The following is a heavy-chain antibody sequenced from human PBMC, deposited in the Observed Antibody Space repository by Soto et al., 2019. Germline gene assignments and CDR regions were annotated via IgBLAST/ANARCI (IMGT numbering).Heavy chain of an antibody. CDR1: GGSVGGYN. CDR2: INHSGSI. D-gene: IGHD4-17*01. V-gene: IGHV4-34*01. Sequence: XXTRSVRNGVYGGSVGGYNWRWVRQPPGKGLEWIGEINHSGSITYAPSLKSRVTMSVDTSKNQFSLRLNSVTAADTAVYYCARGEVTTGVFWGQGTQVTVSS. J-gene: IGHJ4*02. CDR3: ARGEVTTGVF.